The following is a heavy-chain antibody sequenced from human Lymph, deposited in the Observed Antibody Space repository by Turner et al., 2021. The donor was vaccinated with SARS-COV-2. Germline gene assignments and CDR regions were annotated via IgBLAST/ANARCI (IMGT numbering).Heavy chain of an antibody. J-gene: IGHJ5*02. CDR3: ARGTVNNWVDP. CDR2: IYYRGST. V-gene: IGHV4-59*01. CDR1: GGSMNSTY. Sequence: QVQLQESGPRLVKPLETLSLTCTVSGGSMNSTYWGWIRQPPVKRVEWIGYIYYRGSTNYNPSLKSRVTISVDTSKNQFSLKLTSVTAADTAIYYCARGTVNNWVDPWGQGILVTVSS. D-gene: IGHD2-21*02.